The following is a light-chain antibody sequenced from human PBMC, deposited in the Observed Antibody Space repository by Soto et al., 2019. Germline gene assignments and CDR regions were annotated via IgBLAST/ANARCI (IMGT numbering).Light chain of an antibody. CDR3: QTWGTGIQL. J-gene: IGLJ2*01. CDR1: SGHSSYA. CDR2: LNSDGSH. V-gene: IGLV4-69*01. Sequence: QSVLTQSPSASASLGASVKLTCTLSSGHSSYAIAWHQQQPEKGPRYLMKLNSDGSHSKGDGIPDRFSGSSSGADRYLTISSLQSEDEVDYYCQTWGTGIQLFGGGTKLTVL.